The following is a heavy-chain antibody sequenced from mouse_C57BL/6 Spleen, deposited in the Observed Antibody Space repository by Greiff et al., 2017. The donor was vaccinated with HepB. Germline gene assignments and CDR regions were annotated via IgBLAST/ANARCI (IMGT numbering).Heavy chain of an antibody. CDR1: GYTFTNYW. CDR2: IYPGGGYT. CDR3: ACPHYYGSSGMDY. J-gene: IGHJ4*01. D-gene: IGHD1-1*01. V-gene: IGHV1-63*01. Sequence: VQLQQSGAELVRPGTSVKMSCKASGYTFTNYWIGWAKQRPGHGLEWIGDIYPGGGYTNYNEKFKGKATLTADKSSSTAYMQFSSLTSEDSAIYYCACPHYYGSSGMDYWGQGTSVTVSS.